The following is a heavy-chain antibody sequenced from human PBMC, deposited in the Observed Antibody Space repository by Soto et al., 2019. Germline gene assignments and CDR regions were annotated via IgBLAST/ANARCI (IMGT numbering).Heavy chain of an antibody. CDR2: IYYSGST. D-gene: IGHD6-19*01. CDR1: GGSISSTSYY. Sequence: PSETLSLTCTVSGGSISSTSYYWGWIRQPPGKGLEWIGRIYYSGSTYYNPSLKSRVAISVDTSYNQFSLKLSSVTAADTAVDYCARGSRSGVAGTWMYCFDYWGQGTLVTVSS. V-gene: IGHV4-39*01. J-gene: IGHJ4*02. CDR3: ARGSRSGVAGTWMYCFDY.